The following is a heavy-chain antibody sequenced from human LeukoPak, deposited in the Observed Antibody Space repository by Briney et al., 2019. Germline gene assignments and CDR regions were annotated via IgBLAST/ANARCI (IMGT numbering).Heavy chain of an antibody. V-gene: IGHV4-39*01. CDR2: VYYSGRI. Sequence: SETLSLTCTVSGGSISSSSYYWGWLRQPPGKGLEWIGSVYYSGRIYYNPSLNSRVTISVDTSKNQFSLKVTSVTAADTAVYYCARLALVVTPRGWFVPWGQGTLVTVSS. CDR3: ARLALVVTPRGWFVP. D-gene: IGHD4-23*01. J-gene: IGHJ5*02. CDR1: GGSISSSSYY.